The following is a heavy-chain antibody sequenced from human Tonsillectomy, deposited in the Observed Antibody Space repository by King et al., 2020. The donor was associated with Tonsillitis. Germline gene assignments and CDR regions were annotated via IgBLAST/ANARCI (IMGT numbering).Heavy chain of an antibody. V-gene: IGHV6-1*01. Sequence: VQLQQSGPGLLKPSQTLSLTCAISGDSVSGNSGGWNWIRQSPSRGLEWLGRTYYQSKWYIEYAVSVKSRITINPATSKNQFSLQLNSVTPEDTAVYYCARGWFSSGYDYWGQGTLVTVSS. CDR2: TYYQSKWYI. CDR1: GDSVSGNSGG. D-gene: IGHD6-19*01. CDR3: ARGWFSSGYDY. J-gene: IGHJ4*02.